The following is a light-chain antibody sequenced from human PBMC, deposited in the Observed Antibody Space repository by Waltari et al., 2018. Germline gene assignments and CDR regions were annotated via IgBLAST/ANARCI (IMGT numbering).Light chain of an antibody. CDR3: QQYGSAPRT. J-gene: IGKJ1*01. V-gene: IGKV3-20*01. CDR2: GAS. Sequence: EIVLTQSPGTLSLSPGERATLSCRASQSVSSSYLAWYQQKPGQALRLLIYGASSRATGIADRFSGSGSGTDFTLTVSRLEPEDFALYYCQQYGSAPRTFGQGTKVEIK. CDR1: QSVSSSY.